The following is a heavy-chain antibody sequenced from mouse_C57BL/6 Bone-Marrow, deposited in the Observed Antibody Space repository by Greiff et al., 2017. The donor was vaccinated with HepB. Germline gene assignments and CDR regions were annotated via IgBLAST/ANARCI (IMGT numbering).Heavy chain of an antibody. Sequence: VKLQESGAELARPGASVKMSCKASGYTFTSYTMHWVKQRPGQGLEWIGYINPSSGYTKYNQKFKDKATLTADKSSSTAYMQLSSLTSEDSAVYYCAPYYYGSSYFDYWGQGTTLTVSS. CDR1: GYTFTSYT. J-gene: IGHJ2*01. D-gene: IGHD1-1*01. CDR3: APYYYGSSYFDY. CDR2: INPSSGYT. V-gene: IGHV1-4*01.